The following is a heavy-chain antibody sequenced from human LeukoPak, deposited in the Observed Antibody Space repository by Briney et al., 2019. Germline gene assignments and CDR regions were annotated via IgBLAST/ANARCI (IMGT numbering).Heavy chain of an antibody. CDR2: INSGGET. J-gene: IGHJ5*02. D-gene: IGHD3-22*01. CDR1: GFSVSNNY. Sequence: GGSLRLSCAAAGFSVSNNYMSWVRQAPGKGLEWVSVINSGGETYYTHSVKGRFTISRENSTNTLYLQMNSLRAEDTAVYYCGRAGVYSASSGYGPDRWGQGTLVTVSS. CDR3: GRAGVYSASSGYGPDR. V-gene: IGHV3-53*01.